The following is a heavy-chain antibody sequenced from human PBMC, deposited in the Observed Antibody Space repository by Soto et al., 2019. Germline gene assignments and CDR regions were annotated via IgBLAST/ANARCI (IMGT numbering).Heavy chain of an antibody. Sequence: SETLSLTCTVSGGSISSYYWSWIRQPPGKGLEWIGYIYYSGSTNYNPSLKSRVTISVDTSKNQFSLKLSPVTAADTAVYYCARYLKYYDFWSGYYPNYYMDVWGKGTTVTVSS. J-gene: IGHJ6*03. CDR1: GGSISSYY. CDR3: ARYLKYYDFWSGYYPNYYMDV. D-gene: IGHD3-3*01. V-gene: IGHV4-59*08. CDR2: IYYSGST.